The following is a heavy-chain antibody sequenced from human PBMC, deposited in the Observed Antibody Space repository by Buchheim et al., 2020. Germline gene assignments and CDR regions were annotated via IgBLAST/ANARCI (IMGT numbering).Heavy chain of an antibody. D-gene: IGHD6-6*01. Sequence: QVQLQESGPGLVKPSQTLSLTCTVSGGSISSGDYYWSWIRQPPGKGLEWIGYIYYSGSTYYNPSLKSRVTISVDTSKNQFSLKLSSVTAADTAVYYCARAIQTYSSSSAYPDYGMDVWGQGTT. J-gene: IGHJ6*02. CDR3: ARAIQTYSSSSAYPDYGMDV. CDR2: IYYSGST. CDR1: GGSISSGDYY. V-gene: IGHV4-30-4*01.